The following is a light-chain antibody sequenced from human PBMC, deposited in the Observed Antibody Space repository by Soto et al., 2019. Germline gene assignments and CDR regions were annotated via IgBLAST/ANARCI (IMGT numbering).Light chain of an antibody. Sequence: VLTQPASVSGSPGQSITISCTGTSNDIGYYNYVSWYQQHPAKAPKLMIYEVRNRPSGISNRFSGSKSGNTASLTISGLQAEDEADYYCSSYTTTSSVLFGGGTKVTVL. CDR3: SSYTTTSSVL. V-gene: IGLV2-14*01. J-gene: IGLJ3*02. CDR1: SNDIGYYNY. CDR2: EVR.